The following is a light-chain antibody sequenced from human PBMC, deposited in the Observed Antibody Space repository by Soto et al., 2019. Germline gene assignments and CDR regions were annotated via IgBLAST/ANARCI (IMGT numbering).Light chain of an antibody. CDR3: AAWDDSLDGYV. CDR2: SNN. J-gene: IGLJ1*01. V-gene: IGLV1-44*01. Sequence: QSVLTQPPSASGTPGQRVTISCSGGNSNIGINTVNWYQQLPGTAPKVLIYSNNLRPSGVPDGFSGSKSGTSASLAISGLQSEDEADYYCAAWDDSLDGYVFGTGTKVTVL. CDR1: NSNIGINT.